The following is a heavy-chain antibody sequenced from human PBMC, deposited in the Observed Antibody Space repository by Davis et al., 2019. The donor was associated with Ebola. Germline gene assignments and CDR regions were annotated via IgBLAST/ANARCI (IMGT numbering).Heavy chain of an antibody. CDR3: ARDPGMVQGYGMDV. CDR2: ISSSGSTI. D-gene: IGHD3-10*01. Sequence: GESLKISCAASGFTFSSYSMNWVRQAPGKGLEWVSYISSSGSTIYYADSVKGRFTISRDNAKNSLYLQMNSLRAEDTAVYYCARDPGMVQGYGMDVWGQGTTVTVSS. V-gene: IGHV3-48*04. CDR1: GFTFSSYS. J-gene: IGHJ6*02.